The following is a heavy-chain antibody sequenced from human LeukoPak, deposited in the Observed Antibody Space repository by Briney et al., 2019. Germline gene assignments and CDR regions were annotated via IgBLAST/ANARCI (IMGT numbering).Heavy chain of an antibody. J-gene: IGHJ5*01. CDR2: IYTTGST. D-gene: IGHD3-22*01. CDR3: ARDQYYYDRSGYPVNWFDS. Sequence: PSETLSLTCTVSGGSISSYYWSWLRQPAGKGLEWIGRIYTTGSTNYNPSLKSRVTMSVDTSKNQFSLKLSSVTAADTAVYYCARDQYYYDRSGYPVNWFDSWGQGTLVTVSS. V-gene: IGHV4-4*07. CDR1: GGSISSYY.